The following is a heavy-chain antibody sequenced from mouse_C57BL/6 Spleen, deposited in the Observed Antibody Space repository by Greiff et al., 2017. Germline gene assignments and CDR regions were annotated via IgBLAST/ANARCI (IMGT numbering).Heavy chain of an antibody. D-gene: IGHD2-4*01. CDR1: GFTFSSYA. J-gene: IGHJ4*01. Sequence: EVKVVESGGGLVKPGGSLKLSCAASGFTFSSYAMSWVRQTPEKKLEWVATISAGGSYTYYPDNVKGRFTISSDNAKNNLYLQMSNLKSEDTAMYYCASEDYDYDDAMDYWGQGTSVTVSS. CDR2: ISAGGSYT. V-gene: IGHV5-4*03. CDR3: ASEDYDYDDAMDY.